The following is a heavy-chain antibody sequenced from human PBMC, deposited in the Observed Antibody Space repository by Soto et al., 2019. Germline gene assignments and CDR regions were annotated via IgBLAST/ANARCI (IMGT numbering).Heavy chain of an antibody. CDR1: GFTFSSYA. CDR2: ISGSGGST. J-gene: IGHJ3*02. D-gene: IGHD3-22*01. Sequence: GGSLRLSCAASGFTFSSYAMSWVRQAPGKGLEWVSAISGSGGSTYYADSVKGRFTISRDNSKNTLYLQMNSLRAEDTAVYYCAKDRLRMIVVVSPGAFDIWGQGTMVTVSS. CDR3: AKDRLRMIVVVSPGAFDI. V-gene: IGHV3-23*01.